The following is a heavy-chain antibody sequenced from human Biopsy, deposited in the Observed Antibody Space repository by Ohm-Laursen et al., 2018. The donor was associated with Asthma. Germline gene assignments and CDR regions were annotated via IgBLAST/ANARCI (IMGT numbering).Heavy chain of an antibody. CDR3: ARHWSGNGWEDVHNWFDP. J-gene: IGHJ5*02. CDR1: GASITTPNY. CDR2: VYYTWNT. Sequence: ETLSLTCVVSGASITTPNYWAWIRQPPGRGLEWLGSVYYTWNTIYSSSLRSRLTMSVASSRSQFSLRLSSVTAADRGVYYCARHWSGNGWEDVHNWFDPWGPGIGVTVSS. V-gene: IGHV4-39*01. D-gene: IGHD6-19*01.